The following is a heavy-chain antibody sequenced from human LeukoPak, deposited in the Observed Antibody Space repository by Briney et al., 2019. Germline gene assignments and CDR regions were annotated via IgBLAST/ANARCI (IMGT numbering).Heavy chain of an antibody. CDR2: IRSKAYGGTT. CDR3: TRDLSVWLLTFDY. Sequence: GGSLRLSCTASGFTFGDYAMSWVRQAPGKRLEWVGFIRSKAYGGTTEYAASVKGRFTISRDDSKSIAYLQMNSLKTEDTAVYYCTRDLSVWLLTFDYWGQGTLVTVSS. D-gene: IGHD3-9*01. J-gene: IGHJ4*02. CDR1: GFTFGDYA. V-gene: IGHV3-49*04.